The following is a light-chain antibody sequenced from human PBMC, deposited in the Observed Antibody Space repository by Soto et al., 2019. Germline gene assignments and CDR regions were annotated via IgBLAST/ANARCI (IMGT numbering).Light chain of an antibody. V-gene: IGLV1-44*01. CDR2: SNN. J-gene: IGLJ3*02. CDR3: AAWDDSLNGWV. CDR1: NSNIGSNT. Sequence: QSVLTQPPSASGTPGQRVTISCSGSNSNIGSNTVNWYQQVPGTAPKLLIHSNNQRPSGVPDRFSGSKSGTSASLAISGLQSEDEADYYCAAWDDSLNGWVFGGGTKVTVL.